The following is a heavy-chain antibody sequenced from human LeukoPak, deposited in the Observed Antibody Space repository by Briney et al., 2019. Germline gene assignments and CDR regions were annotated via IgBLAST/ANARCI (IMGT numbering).Heavy chain of an antibody. Sequence: PSETQSLTCAVHGDPFSGYYWSWIRHPPGKGLEWIGEINHSGSTNYNPSLQSRVTISVDTSKNQFSLKLSSVTAADTAVYYCAGRYCSSTSCYFHYYYGMDVWGKGTTVTVSS. CDR2: INHSGST. D-gene: IGHD2-2*01. V-gene: IGHV4-34*01. CDR3: AGRYCSSTSCYFHYYYGMDV. J-gene: IGHJ6*04. CDR1: GDPFSGYY.